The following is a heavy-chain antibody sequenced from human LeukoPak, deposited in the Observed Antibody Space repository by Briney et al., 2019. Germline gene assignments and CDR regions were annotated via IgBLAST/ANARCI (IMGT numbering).Heavy chain of an antibody. V-gene: IGHV4-31*03. CDR3: ARDGDYHASGSVFFDF. J-gene: IGHJ4*02. CDR1: GGSISSGGFY. CDR2: IYHSGTS. D-gene: IGHD3-10*01. Sequence: SGTLSLTCTVSGGSISSGGFYWSWIRQPPGQGLEWIGYIYHSGTSYYNPSLKSRLSMSVDTSENQFSLNLNSVTAADTAVYYCARDGDYHASGSVFFDFWGQGILVTVSS.